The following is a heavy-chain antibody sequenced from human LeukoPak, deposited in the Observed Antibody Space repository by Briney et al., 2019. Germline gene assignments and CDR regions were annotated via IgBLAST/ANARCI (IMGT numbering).Heavy chain of an antibody. CDR1: GASISSGDYY. D-gene: IGHD3-10*01. J-gene: IGHJ3*02. V-gene: IGHV4-30-4*01. CDR2: IYYSGST. CDR3: ARTMVRGIINAPDAFDI. Sequence: SQTLSLACTVSGASISSGDYYWSWIRQPPGKGLEWIGYIYYSGSTYYNPSLKSRFTISLDTSKNHFSLKLTSVTAADTAVYYCARTMVRGIINAPDAFDIWGQGTMVTVSS.